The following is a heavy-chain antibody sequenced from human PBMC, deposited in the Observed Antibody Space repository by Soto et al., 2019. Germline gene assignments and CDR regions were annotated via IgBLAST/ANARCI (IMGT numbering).Heavy chain of an antibody. CDR3: ARQGYSSGWPNWFDP. V-gene: IGHV4-39*01. CDR2: IYYSGST. D-gene: IGHD6-19*01. CDR1: GGSIRSSSYY. Sequence: QMQLQESGPGLVKPSETLSLTCTVSGGSIRSSSYYWGWIRQPPGKGPEWIGNIYYSGSTNYNPSLKCRVTISVDTSKMQFSLKLSSVTAADTAVYYCARQGYSSGWPNWFDPWGQGTLVTVSS. J-gene: IGHJ5*02.